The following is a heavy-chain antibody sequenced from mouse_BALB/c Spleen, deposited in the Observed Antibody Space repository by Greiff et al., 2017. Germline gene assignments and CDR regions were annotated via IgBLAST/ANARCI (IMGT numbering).Heavy chain of an antibody. CDR3: ANYLCAY. V-gene: IGHV5-17*02. D-gene: IGHD2-1*01. CDR1: GFTFSSFG. Sequence: EVQRVESGGGLVQPGGSRKLSCAASGFTFSSFGMHWVRQAPEKGLEWVAYISSGSSTIYYADTVKGRFTISRDNPKNTLFLQMTSLRSEDTAMYYCANYLCAYWGQGTLVTVSA. J-gene: IGHJ3*01. CDR2: ISSGSSTI.